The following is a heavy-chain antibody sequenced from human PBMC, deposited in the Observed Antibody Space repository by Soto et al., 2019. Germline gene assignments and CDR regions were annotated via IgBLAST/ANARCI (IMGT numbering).Heavy chain of an antibody. CDR2: IIPIFGTA. D-gene: IGHD4-17*01. CDR1: GGTFSSYA. J-gene: IGHJ4*02. CDR3: AKRTTVVTPGLGHFDY. Sequence: GASVKVSCKASGGTFSSYAISWVRQAPGQGLEWMGGIIPIFGTANYAQKFQGRVTITADESTSTAYMELSSLRSEDTAVYYCAKRTTVVTPGLGHFDYWGQGTLVTVSS. V-gene: IGHV1-69*13.